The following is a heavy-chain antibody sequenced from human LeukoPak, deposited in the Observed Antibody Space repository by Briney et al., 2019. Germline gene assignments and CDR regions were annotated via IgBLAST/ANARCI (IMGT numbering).Heavy chain of an antibody. Sequence: ASVKVSCKASGYTFNTYGISWVRQAPGQGLEWMGWISTYDGNTNYAQNLQGRVTMTTDTSTGTAYMELRSLRSGDTAVYYCARWSYSSDWYFGTFDIWGQGTTVTISS. D-gene: IGHD6-19*01. J-gene: IGHJ3*02. CDR2: ISTYDGNT. CDR3: ARWSYSSDWYFGTFDI. V-gene: IGHV1-18*01. CDR1: GYTFNTYG.